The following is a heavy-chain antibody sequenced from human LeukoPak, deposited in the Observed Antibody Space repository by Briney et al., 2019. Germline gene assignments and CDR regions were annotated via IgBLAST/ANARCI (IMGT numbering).Heavy chain of an antibody. Sequence: GGSLRLSCAASGFTFSSYWMHWVRQAPGKGLVWVSRINSDGSSTSYADSVKGRFTISRDNAKNTLYLQMNSLRAEDTAGYYFARGGGQQPNHFDYWGQGTLVTVSS. CDR2: INSDGSST. D-gene: IGHD6-13*01. CDR1: GFTFSSYW. J-gene: IGHJ4*02. CDR3: ARGGGQQPNHFDY. V-gene: IGHV3-74*01.